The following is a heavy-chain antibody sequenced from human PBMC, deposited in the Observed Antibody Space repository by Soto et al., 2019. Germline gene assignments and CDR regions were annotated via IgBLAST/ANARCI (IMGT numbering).Heavy chain of an antibody. D-gene: IGHD6-13*01. CDR3: ARTIGAAYYFDF. CDR2: VYTSGST. J-gene: IGHJ4*02. V-gene: IGHV4-4*07. Sequence: ETLSLTCNVSGDSMTKYYWSWIRQPAGKGLEWIGRVYTSGSTNYSPSLKSRVTMSIDTSNNHFSLSLKSVTAADTAVYYCARTIGAAYYFDFWGQGALVTVSS. CDR1: GDSMTKYY.